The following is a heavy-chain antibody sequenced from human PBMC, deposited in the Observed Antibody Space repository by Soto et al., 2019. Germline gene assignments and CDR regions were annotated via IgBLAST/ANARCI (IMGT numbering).Heavy chain of an antibody. V-gene: IGHV3-23*01. D-gene: IGHD2-15*01. CDR1: GFTFSSYA. CDR2: ISGSGGST. Sequence: GGSLRLSCAASGFTFSSYAMNWVRQAPGKGLEWVSVISGSGGSTSYADSVKGRFTISRDNSKNTLYLQMNSLRADDTAVYYCAKGGAKYCSGGNCYSEYWGQGTLVTVSS. CDR3: AKGGAKYCSGGNCYSEY. J-gene: IGHJ4*02.